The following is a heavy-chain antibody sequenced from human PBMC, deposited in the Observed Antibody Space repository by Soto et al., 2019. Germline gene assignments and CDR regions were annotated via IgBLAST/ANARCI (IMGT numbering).Heavy chain of an antibody. CDR2: IQSDGSSP. V-gene: IGHV3-74*01. J-gene: IGHJ4*02. CDR1: GFTFNYYW. CDR3: ARGGDPDY. Sequence: EVQLVESGGGLVQPGGSLRLSCVASGFTFNYYWMHWVRQAPGKGLVWVSRIQSDGSSPDYVDSVKGRFTISRDNAKNTLYLQMNNLRAEYTAVYYCARGGDPDYWGQGTLVTVSS. D-gene: IGHD2-21*02.